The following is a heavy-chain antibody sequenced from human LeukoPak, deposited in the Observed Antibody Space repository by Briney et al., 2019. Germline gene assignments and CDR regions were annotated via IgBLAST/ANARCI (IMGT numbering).Heavy chain of an antibody. CDR1: GFTFSNYA. V-gene: IGHV3-23*01. J-gene: IGHJ3*02. Sequence: GGSLRLSCAASGFTFSNYAMRWVRQAPGKGLEWVSAISGSGGSTYYADSVKGRFTISRDNSKNTLYLQMNSLRAEDTAVYYCAKGSITMIVVVAYDAFDIWGQGTMVTVSS. D-gene: IGHD3-22*01. CDR2: ISGSGGST. CDR3: AKGSITMIVVVAYDAFDI.